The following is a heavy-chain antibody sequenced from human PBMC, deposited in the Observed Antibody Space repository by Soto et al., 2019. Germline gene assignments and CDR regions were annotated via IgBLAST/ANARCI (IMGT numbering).Heavy chain of an antibody. CDR3: AKTNLVADAFDI. D-gene: IGHD3-10*01. V-gene: IGHV6-1*01. J-gene: IGHJ3*02. Sequence: PSQTLSLTCVISGDSVSSNSAAWNWIRQSPSRGLEWLGRTYYRSKWYNDYAVSVKSRITINPDTSKNQFSLQLNSVTPEDTAVHYCAKTNLVADAFDIWAQGTTVTVSS. CDR2: TYYRSKWYN. CDR1: GDSVSSNSAA.